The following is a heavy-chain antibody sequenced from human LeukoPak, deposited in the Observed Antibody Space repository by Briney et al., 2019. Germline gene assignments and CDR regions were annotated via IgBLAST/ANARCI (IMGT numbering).Heavy chain of an antibody. CDR2: IYHSGST. V-gene: IGHV4-30-2*01. D-gene: IGHD3-10*01. Sequence: NPSQTLSLTCTVSGGSISSGGYYWSWIRQPPGKGLEWIGYIYHSGSTYYNPSLKSRVTISINTSKNQFSLKLSSVTAADTAVYYCAQSKKYASGSSNWFDPWGQGTLVTVSS. CDR1: GGSISSGGYY. J-gene: IGHJ5*02. CDR3: AQSKKYASGSSNWFDP.